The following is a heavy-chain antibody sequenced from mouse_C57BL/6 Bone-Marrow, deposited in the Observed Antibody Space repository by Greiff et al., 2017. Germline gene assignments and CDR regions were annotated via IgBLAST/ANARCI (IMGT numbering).Heavy chain of an antibody. V-gene: IGHV1-81*01. J-gene: IGHJ2*01. CDR2: IYPRSGNT. CDR1: GYTFTSYG. CDR3: ASYYGSRGNY. Sequence: VKLQESGAELARPGASVKLSCKASGYTFTSYGISWVKQRTGQGLEWIGEIYPRSGNTYYNEKFKGKATLTADKSSSTAYMELRSLTSEDSAVYFCASYYGSRGNYWGQGTTLTVSS. D-gene: IGHD1-1*01.